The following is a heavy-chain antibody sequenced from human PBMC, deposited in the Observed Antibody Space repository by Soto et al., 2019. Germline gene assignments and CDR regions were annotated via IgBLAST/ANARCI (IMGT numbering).Heavy chain of an antibody. J-gene: IGHJ2*01. V-gene: IGHV1-69*08. CDR3: AREMARITYNWYFDL. CDR2: IIPILGIA. D-gene: IGHD5-12*01. Sequence: QVQLVQSGAEVKKPGSSVKVSCKASGGTFSSYTISWVRQAPGQGLEWMGRIIPILGIANYAQKFQGRVTITADKATSQAYMELSNLRSEDTAVYYCAREMARITYNWYFDLWGRGTLVTVSS. CDR1: GGTFSSYT.